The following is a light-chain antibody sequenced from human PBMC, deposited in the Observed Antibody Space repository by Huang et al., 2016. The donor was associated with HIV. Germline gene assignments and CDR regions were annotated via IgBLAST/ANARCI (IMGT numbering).Light chain of an antibody. V-gene: IGKV1-6*01. Sequence: AIQMTQSPSSLSASVGDRVTITGRASQGITVDLAWYQQKPVKAPKLLLAGASTLGGGVPSRCSGSGSGTDFTLTISSLQPEDYATYYCLQDHNYPRTFGQGTKVEI. J-gene: IGKJ1*01. CDR3: LQDHNYPRT. CDR2: GAS. CDR1: QGITVD.